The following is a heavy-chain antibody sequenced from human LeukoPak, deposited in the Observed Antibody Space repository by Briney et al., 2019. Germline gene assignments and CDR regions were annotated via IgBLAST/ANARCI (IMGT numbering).Heavy chain of an antibody. Sequence: SQTLSLTCALSGDSVSSNSAAWNWIRQSPSRGLEWLGRTYYRSKWYNDYAVSVKSRITINPDTSKNQFSLQLNSVTPEDTAVYYCASAGEQQLDGAFDYWGQGTLVTVSS. CDR2: TYYRSKWYN. V-gene: IGHV6-1*01. CDR3: ASAGEQQLDGAFDY. CDR1: GDSVSSNSAA. J-gene: IGHJ4*02. D-gene: IGHD6-13*01.